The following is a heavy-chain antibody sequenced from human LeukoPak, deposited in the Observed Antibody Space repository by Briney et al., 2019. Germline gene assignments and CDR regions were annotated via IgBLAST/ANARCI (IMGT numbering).Heavy chain of an antibody. CDR3: ARGEDFERYYLAY. D-gene: IGHD3-9*01. Sequence: SETLSLTCSVSGGSISIYYWTWIRQIPGKGLEWIGYIYYTGTTNYNPLFESRATISVDTSKNQFSLKLTSVTAADTAVYFCARGEDFERYYLAYWGQGTLVTVSS. J-gene: IGHJ4*02. CDR1: GGSISIYY. V-gene: IGHV4-59*01. CDR2: IYYTGTT.